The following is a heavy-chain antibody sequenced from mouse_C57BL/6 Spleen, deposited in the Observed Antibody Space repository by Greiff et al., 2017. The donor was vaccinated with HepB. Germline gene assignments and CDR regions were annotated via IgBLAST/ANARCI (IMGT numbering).Heavy chain of an antibody. Sequence: EVKVEESGGGLVQPGGSLKLSCAASGFTFSDYYMYWVRQTPEKRLEWVAYISNGGGSTYYPDTVKGRFTISRDNAKNTLYLKMSRLKSEDTAMYYCAGRDYYGSSYDGYFDVWGTGTTVTVSS. D-gene: IGHD1-1*01. J-gene: IGHJ1*03. CDR1: GFTFSDYY. CDR2: ISNGGGST. CDR3: AGRDYYGSSYDGYFDV. V-gene: IGHV5-12*01.